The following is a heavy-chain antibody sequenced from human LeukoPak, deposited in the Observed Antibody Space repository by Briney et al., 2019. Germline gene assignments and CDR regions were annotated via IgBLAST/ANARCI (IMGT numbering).Heavy chain of an antibody. CDR1: GGSISSYY. CDR3: ARGRDGSGSRFDY. Sequence: SETLSLTCTVSGGSISSYYWSWIRQPPGKGLEWIGYIYYSGSTNYNPSPKSRVTISVDTSKNQFSLKLSSVTAADTAVYYCARGRDGSGSRFDYWGQGTLVTVSS. D-gene: IGHD3-10*01. CDR2: IYYSGST. J-gene: IGHJ4*02. V-gene: IGHV4-59*01.